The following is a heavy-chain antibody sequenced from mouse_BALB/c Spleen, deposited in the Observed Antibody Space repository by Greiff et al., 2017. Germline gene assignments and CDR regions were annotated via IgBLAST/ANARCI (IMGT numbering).Heavy chain of an antibody. Sequence: EVEVVESGGGLVQPGGSRKLSCAASGFTFSSFGMHWVRQAPEKGLEWVAYISSGSSTIYYADTVKGRFTISRDNPKNTLFLQMTSLRSEDTAMYYCARAYGNYGGHYAMDYWGQGTSVTVSS. CDR2: ISSGSSTI. V-gene: IGHV5-17*02. J-gene: IGHJ4*01. D-gene: IGHD2-10*02. CDR3: ARAYGNYGGHYAMDY. CDR1: GFTFSSFG.